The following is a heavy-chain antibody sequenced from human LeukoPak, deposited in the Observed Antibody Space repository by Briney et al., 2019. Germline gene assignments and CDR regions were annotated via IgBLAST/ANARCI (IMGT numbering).Heavy chain of an antibody. D-gene: IGHD6-19*01. Sequence: PGGSLRLSCAASGFTFSSYEMNWVRQAPGKGLEWVSYISSSGSTIYYADSVKGRFTISRDNAKNSLYLQMNSLRAEDTAVYYCARDRGGSGPTTTDYWGQGTLVTVSS. CDR2: ISSSGSTI. V-gene: IGHV3-48*03. CDR1: GFTFSSYE. J-gene: IGHJ4*02. CDR3: ARDRGGSGPTTTDY.